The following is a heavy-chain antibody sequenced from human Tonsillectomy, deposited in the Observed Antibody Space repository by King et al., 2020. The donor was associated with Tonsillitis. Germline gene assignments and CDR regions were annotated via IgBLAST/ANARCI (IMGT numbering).Heavy chain of an antibody. Sequence: VQLVESGGGLVQPGGSLRLSCAASGFTFSTYWMHWVRQAPGKGLVWVSRINGDGSSTSYADSVKGRFTISRDNAKNTLYLQMNSPRAEDTAVSYCARAPPGNYYYYMDVWGKGTTVTVSS. CDR1: GFTFSTYW. J-gene: IGHJ6*03. D-gene: IGHD1-26*01. CDR2: INGDGSST. CDR3: ARAPPGNYYYYMDV. V-gene: IGHV3-74*01.